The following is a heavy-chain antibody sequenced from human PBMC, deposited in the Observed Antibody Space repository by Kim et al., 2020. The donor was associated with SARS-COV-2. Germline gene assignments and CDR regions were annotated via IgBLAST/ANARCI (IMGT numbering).Heavy chain of an antibody. CDR3: ARLSLCSSTSCYGGEDDAFDI. CDR1: GFTVSSNY. Sequence: GGSLRLSCAASGFTVSSNYMSWVRQAPGKGLEWVSVIYSGGSTYYADSVKGRFTISRDNSKNTLYLQMNSLRAEDTAVYYCARLSLCSSTSCYGGEDDAFDIWGQGTMVTVSS. D-gene: IGHD2-2*01. J-gene: IGHJ3*02. CDR2: IYSGGST. V-gene: IGHV3-53*01.